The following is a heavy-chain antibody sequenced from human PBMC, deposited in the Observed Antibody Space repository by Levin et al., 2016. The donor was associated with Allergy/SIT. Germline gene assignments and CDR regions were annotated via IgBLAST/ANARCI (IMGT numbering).Heavy chain of an antibody. Sequence: GGSLRLSCEASGFTFSDFHMAWIRQSPEKGLQWVSYTSPSESPKHYADFVKGRFTISRDNDKSSLYLEMNSLRADDAAVYFCARGRTGWHDAFDVWGQGTVVTVSS. CDR2: TSPSESPK. V-gene: IGHV3-11*01. CDR3: ARGRTGWHDAFDV. CDR1: GFTFSDFH. D-gene: IGHD7-27*01. J-gene: IGHJ3*01.